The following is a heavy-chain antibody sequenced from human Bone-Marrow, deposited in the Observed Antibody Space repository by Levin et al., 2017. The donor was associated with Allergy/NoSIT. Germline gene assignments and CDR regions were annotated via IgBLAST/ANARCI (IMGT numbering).Heavy chain of an antibody. CDR1: GGTIRNFY. Sequence: MPGGSLRLSCTVSGGTIRNFYWSWIRQPPGKRLEWIGHIYYSGSTNYNPSLQTRVTILVDTSKTPFSPKLTSVPASYTAVYYCARITHYDDGSSDYDPGYYFDCWGQGALVTVSS. CDR2: IYYSGST. V-gene: IGHV4-59*01. D-gene: IGHD3-22*01. J-gene: IGHJ4*02. CDR3: ARITHYDDGSSDYDPGYYFDC.